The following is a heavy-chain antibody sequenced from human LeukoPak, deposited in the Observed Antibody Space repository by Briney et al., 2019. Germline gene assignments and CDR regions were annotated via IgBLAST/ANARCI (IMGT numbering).Heavy chain of an antibody. V-gene: IGHV4-59*01. Sequence: SSETLSLTCTVSGGSISSYYWSWIRQPPGKGLEWIGYIYYSGSTNYNPSLKSRVTISVDTSKNQFSLKLSSVTAADTAVYYCARRKARAGYYYYMDVWGKGTTVTVSS. D-gene: IGHD6-19*01. CDR2: IYYSGST. CDR3: ARRKARAGYYYYMDV. J-gene: IGHJ6*03. CDR1: GGSISSYY.